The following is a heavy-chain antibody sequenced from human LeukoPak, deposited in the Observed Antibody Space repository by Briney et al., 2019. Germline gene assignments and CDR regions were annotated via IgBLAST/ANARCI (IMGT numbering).Heavy chain of an antibody. J-gene: IGHJ4*02. V-gene: IGHV3-30*02. CDR1: QFTFNLYG. CDR3: GKDAERGFDYSNSLNY. D-gene: IGHD4-11*01. Sequence: GGPLRLSCAASQFTFNLYGMLWPRHAPEGAVQWVAFIWSYASNKHYSDSVKGRFTISRDNSKKTLYLEMNHLRFEDTAVYYCGKDAERGFDYSNSLNYWRQGTLVTVSS. CDR2: IWSYASNK.